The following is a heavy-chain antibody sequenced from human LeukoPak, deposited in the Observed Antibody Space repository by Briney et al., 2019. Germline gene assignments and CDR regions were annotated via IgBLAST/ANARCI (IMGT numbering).Heavy chain of an antibody. J-gene: IGHJ4*02. Sequence: PGGSLRLSCAASGFTFSSYWMSWVRQAPGKGLEWVANIKQDGSEKYYVDSVKGRFTISRDKAKNSPYLQMNSLRAEDTAVYYCARLSSGLRLASFDYWGQGTLVTVSS. D-gene: IGHD6-19*01. CDR3: ARLSSGLRLASFDY. CDR2: IKQDGSEK. CDR1: GFTFSSYW. V-gene: IGHV3-7*01.